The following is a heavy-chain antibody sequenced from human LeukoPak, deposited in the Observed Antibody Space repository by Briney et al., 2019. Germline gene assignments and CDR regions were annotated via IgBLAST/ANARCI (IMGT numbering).Heavy chain of an antibody. CDR1: GGSISTNNW. CDR3: AREVAAGSHRGFDY. Sequence: SGTLSLTCAVSGGSISTNNWWHWVRQSPGKGLEWMGEIFYIGGTNYNPSLKSRVTMSVDTSKNQFSLNVKSVTAADTAMYYCAREVAAGSHRGFDYWGQGILVTVPS. J-gene: IGHJ4*02. V-gene: IGHV4-4*02. D-gene: IGHD6-19*01. CDR2: IFYIGGT.